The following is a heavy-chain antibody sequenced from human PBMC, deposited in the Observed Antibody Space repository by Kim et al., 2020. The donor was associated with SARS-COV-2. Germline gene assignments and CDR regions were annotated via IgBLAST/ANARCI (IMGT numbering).Heavy chain of an antibody. J-gene: IGHJ4*01. Sequence: LSLTCAASGFTFSSYGMHWVRQAPGKGLEWVAVIAYDGSNKYYADSVKGRFTISRDNSKNTLYLQMNSLRAEDTAVYYCAKGQNYYGSGSYYNVPDY. CDR1: GFTFSSYG. V-gene: IGHV3-30*18. D-gene: IGHD3-10*01. CDR3: AKGQNYYGSGSYYNVPDY. CDR2: IAYDGSNK.